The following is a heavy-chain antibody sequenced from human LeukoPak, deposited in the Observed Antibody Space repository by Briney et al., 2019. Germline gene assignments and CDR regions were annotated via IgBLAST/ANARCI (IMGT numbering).Heavy chain of an antibody. CDR2: IYYSGST. D-gene: IGHD3-22*01. CDR1: GDSISSVSYY. Sequence: KTSETLSLTCTVSGDSISSVSYYWGWIRQPPGKGLAWIGSIYYSGSTYYNPSLKSRVTISVDTSKNQFSLKLTSVTAADTAVYYCATLGEYYDSSGYYYNWGQGTLVTVSS. V-gene: IGHV4-39*01. J-gene: IGHJ4*02. CDR3: ATLGEYYDSSGYYYN.